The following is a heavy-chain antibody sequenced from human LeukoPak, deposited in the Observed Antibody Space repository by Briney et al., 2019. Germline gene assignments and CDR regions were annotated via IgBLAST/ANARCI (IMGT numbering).Heavy chain of an antibody. CDR3: AREPSHQIAVAGSDY. J-gene: IGHJ4*02. D-gene: IGHD6-19*01. V-gene: IGHV3-7*01. Sequence: GESLRLSCAASGFTFSSYWMSWVRQAPGKGLEWVANIKQDGSEKYYVDSVKGRFTISRDNAKNSLYLQMNSLRAEDTAVYYCAREPSHQIAVAGSDYWGQGTLVTVSS. CDR1: GFTFSSYW. CDR2: IKQDGSEK.